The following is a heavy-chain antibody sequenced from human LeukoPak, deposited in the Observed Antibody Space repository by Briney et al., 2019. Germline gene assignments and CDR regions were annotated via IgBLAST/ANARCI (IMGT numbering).Heavy chain of an antibody. CDR2: ISAYNGNT. D-gene: IGHD4-17*01. J-gene: IGHJ6*02. V-gene: IGHV1-18*01. CDR3: ARAPPVRGYGDYYYYYYGMDV. CDR1: GYTFTSHG. Sequence: ASVKVSCKASGYTFTSHGIIWVRQAPGQGLEWMGWISAYNGNTNYAQKLQGRVTMTTDTSTSTAYMELRSLRSDDTAVYYCARAPPVRGYGDYYYYYYGMDVWGQGTTVTVSS.